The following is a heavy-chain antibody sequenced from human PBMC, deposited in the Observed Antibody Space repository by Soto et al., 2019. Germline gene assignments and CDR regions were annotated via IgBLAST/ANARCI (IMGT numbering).Heavy chain of an antibody. Sequence: EVQLLESGGVLVQPGGSLRLSCAASGFTFSNYAVTWVRQAPGKGLEWVSTISGSGGSTYYADSVKGRFTISRDNSKNTLYLQMNSLRAEDPAVYYCAKDQGSSWYEIDYWGQGTLVTVSS. D-gene: IGHD6-13*01. CDR3: AKDQGSSWYEIDY. J-gene: IGHJ4*02. CDR2: ISGSGGST. V-gene: IGHV3-23*01. CDR1: GFTFSNYA.